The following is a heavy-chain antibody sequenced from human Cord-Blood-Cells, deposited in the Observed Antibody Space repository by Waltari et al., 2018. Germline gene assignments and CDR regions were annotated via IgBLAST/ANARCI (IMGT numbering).Heavy chain of an antibody. D-gene: IGHD4-17*01. CDR1: GGSFSGYY. V-gene: IGHV4-34*01. CDR2: ITHSGST. CDR3: ARGLGYGGNFDY. Sequence: QVQLQQWGAGLLKPSETLSLTCAVYGGSFSGYYWSWIRQPPGKGREWIGEITHSGSTNYNPALNSRVTISVDTAKNQFSLKLSSVTAADTAVYYCARGLGYGGNFDYWGQGTLVTVSS. J-gene: IGHJ4*02.